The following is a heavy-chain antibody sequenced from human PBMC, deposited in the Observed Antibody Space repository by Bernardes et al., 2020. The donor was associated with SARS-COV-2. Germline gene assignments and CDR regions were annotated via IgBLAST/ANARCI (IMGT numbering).Heavy chain of an antibody. CDR1: GYTFSDLY. D-gene: IGHD1-1*01. V-gene: IGHV1-2*02. CDR3: ARGRTARWEKYNLDV. J-gene: IGHJ6*02. Sequence: ASVKVSCKASGYTFSDLYIHWVRQAPGQGLAWMGWINPNNGGTNYAANFQGRLFMTTDASISTANMELRRLTSEDSAIYYCARGRTARWEKYNLDVWGQGTTVNVS. CDR2: INPNNGGT.